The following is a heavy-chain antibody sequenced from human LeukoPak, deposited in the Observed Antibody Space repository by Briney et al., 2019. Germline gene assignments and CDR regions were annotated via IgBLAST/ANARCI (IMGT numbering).Heavy chain of an antibody. CDR3: ARVPRNLLRYFDGLSGSCFNP. J-gene: IGHJ5*02. CDR2: ISAYNGNT. V-gene: IGHV1-18*04. CDR1: GYTFTSYG. D-gene: IGHD3-9*01. Sequence: ASVKVSCKASGYTFTSYGISWVRQAPGQGLEWMGWISAYNGNTNYAQKLQGRVTMTTDTSTSTAYMELRSLRSDDTAVYYCARVPRNLLRYFDGLSGSCFNPWGREPWSPSPQ.